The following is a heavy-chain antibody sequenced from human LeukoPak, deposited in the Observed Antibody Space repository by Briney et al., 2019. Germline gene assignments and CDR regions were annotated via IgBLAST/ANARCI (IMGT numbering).Heavy chain of an antibody. CDR1: GGTFSSYA. CDR2: IIPIFGTS. Sequence: SVKVSCKASGGTFSSYAISWVRQAPGQGLEWMGDIIPIFGTSNYAQKFQGRVTITADESTSTAYMELSSLRSEDTAVYYCAREGDGCKNPYFEYWGQGTQVTVSS. D-gene: IGHD5-24*01. J-gene: IGHJ4*02. V-gene: IGHV1-69*13. CDR3: AREGDGCKNPYFEY.